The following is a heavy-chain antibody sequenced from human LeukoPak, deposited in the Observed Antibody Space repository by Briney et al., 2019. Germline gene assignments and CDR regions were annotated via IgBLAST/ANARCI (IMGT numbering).Heavy chain of an antibody. CDR3: ARDSGDYGPGGY. CDR1: GFTFDDYG. J-gene: IGHJ4*02. Sequence: PGGSLRLSCGASGFTFDDYGMSWVRQAPGKGLEWDSGINWNDGSAGYADSVKGRFTISRDNAKNSLYLQMNSLRAEDTALYYCARDSGDYGPGGYWGQGTLVTVSS. D-gene: IGHD4-17*01. V-gene: IGHV3-20*04. CDR2: INWNDGSA.